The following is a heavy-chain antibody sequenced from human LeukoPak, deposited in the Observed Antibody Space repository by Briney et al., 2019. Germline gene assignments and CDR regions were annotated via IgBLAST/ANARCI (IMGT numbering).Heavy chain of an antibody. Sequence: SVKVSCKASGFTFTNSAVQWVRQARGQRLEWIGWIVVGSGNTNYAQKFQERVTITRDMSTSTAYMELSSLRSEDTAVYYCAADPYDYGDYVLGYWGQGTLVTVSS. CDR2: IVVGSGNT. V-gene: IGHV1-58*01. D-gene: IGHD4-17*01. CDR1: GFTFTNSA. CDR3: AADPYDYGDYVLGY. J-gene: IGHJ4*02.